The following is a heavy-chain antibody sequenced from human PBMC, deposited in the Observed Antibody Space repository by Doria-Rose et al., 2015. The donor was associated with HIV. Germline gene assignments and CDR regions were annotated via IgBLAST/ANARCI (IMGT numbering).Heavy chain of an antibody. CDR2: IFYTGST. V-gene: IGHV4-59*01. J-gene: IGHJ4*02. Sequence: QVQLQESGPGLVKPSETLSLTCSVSGGSISHYYWSWIRQPPGKGLEYIGDIFYTGSTNYSPSLKSRVSISIDTSKNKFSLGLSSVTAADTAVYHCARVLSGTYDYWGQGTLVTVSS. CDR1: GGSISHYY. D-gene: IGHD1-26*01. CDR3: ARVLSGTYDY.